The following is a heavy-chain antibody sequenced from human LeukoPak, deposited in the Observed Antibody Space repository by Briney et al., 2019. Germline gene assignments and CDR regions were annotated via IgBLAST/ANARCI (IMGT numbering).Heavy chain of an antibody. CDR3: ARDKIQWLRYSYFDY. V-gene: IGHV3-48*01. CDR1: GFTFSRYG. CDR2: TSGSSGSTI. D-gene: IGHD5-12*01. J-gene: IGHJ4*02. Sequence: PGGSLRLSCKASGFTFSRYGMNWVRQAPGRGLGWLSYTSGSSGSTIYYAQSVRGRFTISRDDAKNTLYLQMNSLRADDTAVYFCARDKIQWLRYSYFDYWGQGLLVTVSS.